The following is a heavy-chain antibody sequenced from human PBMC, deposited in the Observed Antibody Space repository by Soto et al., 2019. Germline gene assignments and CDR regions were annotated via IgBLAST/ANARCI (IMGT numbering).Heavy chain of an antibody. D-gene: IGHD3-16*01. J-gene: IGHJ6*02. CDR2: INPSGGST. CDR1: GYTFTSYY. CDR3: AGGQPDYYYYYYGMDV. V-gene: IGHV1-46*01. Sequence: ASVKVSCKASGYTFTSYYMHWVRQAPGQGLEWMGIINPSGGSTSYAQKFQGRVTMTRDTSTSTVYMELSSLRSEDTAVYYCAGGQPDYYYYYYGMDVWGQGTTVTVSS.